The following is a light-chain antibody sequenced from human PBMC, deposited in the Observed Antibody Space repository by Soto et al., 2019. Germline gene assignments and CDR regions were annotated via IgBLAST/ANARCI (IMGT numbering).Light chain of an antibody. CDR1: QSVSSSY. CDR2: GAS. V-gene: IGKV3-20*01. J-gene: IGKJ1*01. CDR3: QQDGRSPPWT. Sequence: EIVLTQSPGTLSLSPGERATLSCRASQSVSSSYLAWYQQKPGQAPRLLIYGASSSATGIPDRFSGSGSGTDITLTITRLEADDCAVYFCQQDGRSPPWTFGRGPKTEIK.